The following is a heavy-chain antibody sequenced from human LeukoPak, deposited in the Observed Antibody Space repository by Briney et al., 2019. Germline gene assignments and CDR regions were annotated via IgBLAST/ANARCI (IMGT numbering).Heavy chain of an antibody. V-gene: IGHV1-18*01. CDR3: ALVPAATLRIDAFDI. CDR1: GYTFTSYG. Sequence: GASVKVSCKASGYTFTSYGISWVRQAPGQGLEWMGWISAYNGNTNYAQKLQGRVTMTTDTSTSTAYMELRSLRSDDTAVYYCALVPAATLRIDAFDIWGQGTMVTVSS. CDR2: ISAYNGNT. J-gene: IGHJ3*02. D-gene: IGHD2-2*01.